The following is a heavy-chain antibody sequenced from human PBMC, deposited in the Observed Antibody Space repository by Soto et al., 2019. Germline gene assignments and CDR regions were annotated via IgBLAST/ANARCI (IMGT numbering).Heavy chain of an antibody. J-gene: IGHJ6*02. Sequence: GGSLRLSCAASGFTFSSYAMHWVRQAPGKGLEWVAVISYDGSNKYYADSVKGRFTISRDNSKNTLYLQMNSLRAEDTAVYYCARDGDTGYSSGWSYYYGMDVWGQGTTVTV. CDR2: ISYDGSNK. CDR3: ARDGDTGYSSGWSYYYGMDV. V-gene: IGHV3-30-3*01. D-gene: IGHD6-19*01. CDR1: GFTFSSYA.